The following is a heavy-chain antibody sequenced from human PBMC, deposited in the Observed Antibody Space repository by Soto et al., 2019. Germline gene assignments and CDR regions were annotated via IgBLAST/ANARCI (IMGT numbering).Heavy chain of an antibody. CDR2: ISVNSGSI. J-gene: IGHJ4*02. CDR1: GFTFGVYA. CDR3: AKSPTTTGFPVTFDS. Sequence: GGSLRLSCAASGFTFGVYAMQWVRQSAGKGLEWVSAISVNSGSIDYAESGKGRLTISRDNAKNTLYRQMNSPRPEDTVLYYYAKSPTTTGFPVTFDSWGQGTLVTVSS. D-gene: IGHD4-4*01. V-gene: IGHV3-9*01.